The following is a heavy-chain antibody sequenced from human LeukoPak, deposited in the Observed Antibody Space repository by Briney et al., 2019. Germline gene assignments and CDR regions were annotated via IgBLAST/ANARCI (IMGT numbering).Heavy chain of an antibody. Sequence: PGGSLRLSCAASGFTFSNAWMSWVRQAPGKGLEWVGRIKDKTDGGTTDYAAPVKGRFTISRDDSKNTLYLRMNSLKTEDTAVYYCTTADGGYDFWRADYFDYWGQGTLVTVSS. CDR3: TTADGGYDFWRADYFDY. D-gene: IGHD3-3*01. CDR2: IKDKTDGGTT. CDR1: GFTFSNAW. J-gene: IGHJ4*02. V-gene: IGHV3-15*01.